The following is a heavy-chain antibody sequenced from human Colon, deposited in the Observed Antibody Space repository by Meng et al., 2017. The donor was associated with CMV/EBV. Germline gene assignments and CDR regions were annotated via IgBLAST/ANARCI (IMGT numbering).Heavy chain of an antibody. CDR2: IYSGGST. D-gene: IGHD1-26*01. Sequence: ELQVVGSGGDLVPPGGSLRLSCATAGFTVCSTHMRAVRRGPGWGREWVSVIYSGGSTFYADSVKGRFTISRDNSTNTLYLQMNSLSAEDTAVYYCARGYSGTSSWGQGTLVTVSS. CDR1: GFTVCSTH. CDR3: ARGYSGTSS. V-gene: IGHV3-66*01. J-gene: IGHJ4*02.